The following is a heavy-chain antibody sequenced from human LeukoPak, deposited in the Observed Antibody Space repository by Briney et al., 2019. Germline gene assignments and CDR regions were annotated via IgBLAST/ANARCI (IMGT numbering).Heavy chain of an antibody. CDR3: ARAPTSPRSSWYYDY. Sequence: ASVKVSCKASGYTFTSYGISWVRQAPGQGLEWMGWISAYNGNTNYAQKLQGRVTMTTDTSTSTAYMELRSLRSDDTAVYYCARAPTSPRSSWYYDYWGQGTLVTVSS. CDR2: ISAYNGNT. V-gene: IGHV1-18*01. J-gene: IGHJ4*02. CDR1: GYTFTSYG. D-gene: IGHD6-13*01.